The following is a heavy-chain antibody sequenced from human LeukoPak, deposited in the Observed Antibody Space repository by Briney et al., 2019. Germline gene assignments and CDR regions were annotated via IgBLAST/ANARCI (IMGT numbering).Heavy chain of an antibody. J-gene: IGHJ6*03. Sequence: SETLSPTCTVSGGSISNKYWSWIRQPPGKGLEWIGSIYHSGSTYYNPSLKSRVTISVDTSKNQFSLKLSSVTAADTAVYYCARDWEGDYVLTLMDVWGKGTTVTVSS. V-gene: IGHV4-38-2*02. CDR3: ARDWEGDYVLTLMDV. CDR1: GGSISNKY. D-gene: IGHD4-17*01. CDR2: IYHSGST.